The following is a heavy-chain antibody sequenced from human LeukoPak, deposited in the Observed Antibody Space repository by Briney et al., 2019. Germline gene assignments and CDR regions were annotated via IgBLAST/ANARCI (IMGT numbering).Heavy chain of an antibody. Sequence: GGSLRLSYAASGFTFSSYWMHWVRQAPGKGLVWVSRINNDGSTSYADSVKGRFTISRDNVKNTLYLQMNSLRAEDTAIYYCAREGLTFDYWGQGTLVTVSS. CDR1: GFTFSSYW. V-gene: IGHV3-74*01. CDR2: INNDGST. CDR3: AREGLTFDY. J-gene: IGHJ4*02. D-gene: IGHD3-22*01.